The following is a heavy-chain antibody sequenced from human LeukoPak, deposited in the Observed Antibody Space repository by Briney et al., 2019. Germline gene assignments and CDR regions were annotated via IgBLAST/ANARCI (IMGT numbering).Heavy chain of an antibody. CDR1: GFIFSPYA. J-gene: IGHJ4*02. D-gene: IGHD3-22*01. CDR3: ARDNLPNSYDSSGADS. V-gene: IGHV3-48*04. Sequence: PGGSLRLSCATSGFIFSPYAMHWVRQAPGKGLEWISYISGGTTTVFYADSVKGRFTISRDNAKNSLYLQMNSLRAEDTAVYFCARDNLPNSYDSSGADSRGQGTLVTVSS. CDR2: ISGGTTTV.